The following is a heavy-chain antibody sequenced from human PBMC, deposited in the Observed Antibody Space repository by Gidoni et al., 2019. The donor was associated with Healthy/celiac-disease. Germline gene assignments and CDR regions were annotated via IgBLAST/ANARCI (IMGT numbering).Heavy chain of an antibody. CDR3: ASGEDYYDVWSGYYSYFDY. J-gene: IGHJ4*02. D-gene: IGHD3-3*01. Sequence: EVQLVESGGGLVQPGGSLRLSCAASGFTFSSYWMSWVRQAPGKGLEWVANIKQDGSEKYYVDSVKGRFTISRDNAKNSLYLQMNSLRAEDTAVYYCASGEDYYDVWSGYYSYFDYWGQGTLVTVSS. CDR2: IKQDGSEK. CDR1: GFTFSSYW. V-gene: IGHV3-7*01.